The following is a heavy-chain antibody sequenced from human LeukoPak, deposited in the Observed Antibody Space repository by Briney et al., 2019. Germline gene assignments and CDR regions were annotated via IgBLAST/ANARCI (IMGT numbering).Heavy chain of an antibody. V-gene: IGHV1-69*02. D-gene: IGHD5-12*01. CDR3: ARGHPPKPRKSGYLYDGFDI. J-gene: IGHJ3*02. CDR2: IIPILDIA. Sequence: SVKVSCKASGGTFSSYTISWVRQAPGQGLEWMGRIIPILDIANYAQTFQGRVTIIADNSTSTAYMELSSLRSEDTAVYYCARGHPPKPRKSGYLYDGFDIWGQGTKVSVSS. CDR1: GGTFSSYT.